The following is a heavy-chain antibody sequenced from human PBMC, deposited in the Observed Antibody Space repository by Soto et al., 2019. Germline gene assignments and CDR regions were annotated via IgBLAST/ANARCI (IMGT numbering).Heavy chain of an antibody. J-gene: IGHJ4*02. D-gene: IGHD2-15*01. V-gene: IGHV3-74*01. CDR2: IKTDGSIT. CDR3: ARDNKWSLDY. CDR1: GFTFSAHG. Sequence: GGSLRLSCAASGFTFSAHGMHWVRQAPGKGLVWVSHIKTDGSITRDADSVKGRFTISRDNARNTLYLQMNSLRAEDTAVYYCARDNKWSLDYWGQGTLVTVSS.